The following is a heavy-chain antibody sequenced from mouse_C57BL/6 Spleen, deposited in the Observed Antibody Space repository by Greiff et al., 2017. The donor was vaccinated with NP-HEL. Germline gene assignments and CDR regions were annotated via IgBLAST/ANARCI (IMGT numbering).Heavy chain of an antibody. J-gene: IGHJ4*01. Sequence: EVKLMESGGGLVQPKGSLKLSCAASGFSFNTYAMNWVRQAPGKGLEWVARIRSKSNNYATYYADSVKDRFTISRDDSESMLYLQMNNLKTEDTAMYYCVRHGYYGNSYAMDYWGQGTSVTVSS. CDR1: GFSFNTYA. CDR3: VRHGYYGNSYAMDY. CDR2: IRSKSNNYAT. V-gene: IGHV10-1*01. D-gene: IGHD2-1*01.